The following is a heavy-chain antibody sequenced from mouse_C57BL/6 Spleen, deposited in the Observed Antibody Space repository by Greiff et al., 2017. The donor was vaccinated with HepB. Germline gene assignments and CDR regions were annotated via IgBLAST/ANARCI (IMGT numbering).Heavy chain of an antibody. J-gene: IGHJ4*01. V-gene: IGHV1-81*01. CDR3: GISSYSNYAMDY. CDR1: GYTFTSYG. CDR2: IYPRSGNT. D-gene: IGHD2-5*01. Sequence: QVQLQQSGAELARPGASVKLSCKASGYTFTSYGISWVQQRTEQGLEWIGEIYPRSGNTYYNETFKGKATLTAYKSSSTEYMELLSLTSEDSAVYYCGISSYSNYAMDYWGQGTSVTVSS.